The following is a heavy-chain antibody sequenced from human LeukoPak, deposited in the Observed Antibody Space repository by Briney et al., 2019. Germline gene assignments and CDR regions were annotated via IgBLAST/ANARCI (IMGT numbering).Heavy chain of an antibody. D-gene: IGHD6-13*01. V-gene: IGHV3-23*01. Sequence: GGSLRLSCAASGFTFSSYAMSWVRQAPGKGLEWVSAISGSGGSTYYADSVKGRFTISRDNSKNTLYLQMNSLRAEDTAVYYCAKGAYSSSWWGTGYYYYYYMDVWGKGTTVTVSS. J-gene: IGHJ6*03. CDR1: GFTFSSYA. CDR3: AKGAYSSSWWGTGYYYYYYMDV. CDR2: ISGSGGST.